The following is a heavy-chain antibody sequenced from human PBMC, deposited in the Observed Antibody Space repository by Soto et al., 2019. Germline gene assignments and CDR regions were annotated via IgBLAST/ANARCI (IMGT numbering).Heavy chain of an antibody. V-gene: IGHV1-46*03. CDR2: INGNDGST. CDR3: ARGPGMGAPDY. J-gene: IGHJ4*02. CDR1: GYTFSNYY. Sequence: ASVKVSCKASGYTFSNYYMHWVRQAPGQGLEWLGKINGNDGSTTYSQKFQNRITMTKDTSTSTVYMDLSSLRFEDTAVYYCARGPGMGAPDYWGQ. D-gene: IGHD1-26*01.